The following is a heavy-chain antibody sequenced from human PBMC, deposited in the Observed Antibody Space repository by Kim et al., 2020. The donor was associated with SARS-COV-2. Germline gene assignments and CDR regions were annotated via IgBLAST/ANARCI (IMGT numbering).Heavy chain of an antibody. CDR2: IKQDGSEK. V-gene: IGHV3-7*01. Sequence: GGSLRLSCAASGFTLSNYWMSWVRQAPGKGLEWVANIKQDGSEKYYVDSGKGRFTISRDNAKNSLYLQMNSLRAEDTAVYYCAKEGDCFDYWGQGTLVTV. D-gene: IGHD3-16*01. CDR3: AKEGDCFDY. CDR1: GFTLSNYW. J-gene: IGHJ4*02.